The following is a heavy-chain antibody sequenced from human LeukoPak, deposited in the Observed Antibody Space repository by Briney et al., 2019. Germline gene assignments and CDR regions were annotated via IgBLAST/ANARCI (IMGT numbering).Heavy chain of an antibody. D-gene: IGHD2-2*01. Sequence: SGTLSLTCTVSGGSISSYYWSWIRQPPGKGLEWIGYIYYSGSTNYNPSLKSRVTISVDTSKNQFSLKLSSVTAADTAVYYCARVGYCSSTSCPDHCYYYYYMDVWGKGTTVTVSS. CDR2: IYYSGST. CDR1: GGSISSYY. J-gene: IGHJ6*03. CDR3: ARVGYCSSTSCPDHCYYYYYMDV. V-gene: IGHV4-59*01.